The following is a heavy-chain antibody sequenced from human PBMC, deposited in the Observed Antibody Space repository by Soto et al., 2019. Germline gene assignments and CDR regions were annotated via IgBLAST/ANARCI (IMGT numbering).Heavy chain of an antibody. D-gene: IGHD3-9*01. Sequence: SVKVSRKTSGYTSTSYGVHWVRQAPGQGLEWMGRIIPILGIANYAQKFQGRVTITADKSTSTAYMELSSLRSEDTAVYYCASFTYDILTGYPAESWFDPWGQGTLVTVSS. CDR1: GYTSTSYG. CDR3: ASFTYDILTGYPAESWFDP. CDR2: IIPILGIA. V-gene: IGHV1-69*04. J-gene: IGHJ5*02.